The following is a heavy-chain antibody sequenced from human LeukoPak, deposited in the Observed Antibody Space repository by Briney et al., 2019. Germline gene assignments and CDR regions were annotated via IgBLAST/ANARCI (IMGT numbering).Heavy chain of an antibody. Sequence: SETLSLTCAAYGGSFSGYSWSWIRQPPGKGLEWIGEINHSGSTNYNPSLKSRVTISVDTSKNQFSLKLSSVTAADMAVYYCARLDYGDYVGHDYWGQGTLVTVSS. D-gene: IGHD4-17*01. V-gene: IGHV4-34*01. CDR3: ARLDYGDYVGHDY. J-gene: IGHJ4*02. CDR2: INHSGST. CDR1: GGSFSGYS.